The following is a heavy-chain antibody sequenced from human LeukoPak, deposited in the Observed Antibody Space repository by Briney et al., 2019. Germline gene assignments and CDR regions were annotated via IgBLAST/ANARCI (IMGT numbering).Heavy chain of an antibody. CDR2: IDNSGTYI. V-gene: IGHV3-21*01. Sequence: GGSLRLSCTASGFTFTTYSMDWVRQAPGKGLGWVSSIDNSGTYIYYADSVKGRFTISRDNSKNSLYLQMNSLRAEDTAVYYCASANPILLDYYYYYYMDVWGKGTTVTVSS. J-gene: IGHJ6*03. CDR3: ASANPILLDYYYYYYMDV. CDR1: GFTFTTYS. D-gene: IGHD3-3*01.